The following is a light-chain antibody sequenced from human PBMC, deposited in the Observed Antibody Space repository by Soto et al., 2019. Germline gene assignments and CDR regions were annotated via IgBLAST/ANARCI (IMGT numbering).Light chain of an antibody. Sequence: EIVLTQSPGTLYLSPGDRATLSCRASQSVSSNYLAWYQQKRGQAPRLLIYAASARATGIPDRFSGSGSGTDFTLTISRLEPEDFAVYFCQLYGSSPPRYTFGQGTKLEIK. CDR1: QSVSSNY. CDR3: QLYGSSPPRYT. V-gene: IGKV3-20*01. J-gene: IGKJ2*01. CDR2: AAS.